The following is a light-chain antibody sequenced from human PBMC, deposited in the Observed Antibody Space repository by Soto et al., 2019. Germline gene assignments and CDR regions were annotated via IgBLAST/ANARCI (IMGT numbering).Light chain of an antibody. CDR1: QSVSSS. CDR3: QQYNNWPPHT. J-gene: IGKJ4*01. CDR2: GTY. V-gene: IGKV3-15*01. Sequence: EIVMTQSPATLSVSAGERVTLSCRASQSVSSSLAWYQQKPGQAPRLLIYGTYTRATGIPARFSGSGSGTEFILAICSLESEDFAVYYCQQYNNWPPHTFGGGTKVEIK.